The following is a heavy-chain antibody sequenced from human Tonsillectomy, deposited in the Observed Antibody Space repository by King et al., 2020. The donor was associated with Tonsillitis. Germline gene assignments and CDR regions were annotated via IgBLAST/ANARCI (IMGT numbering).Heavy chain of an antibody. D-gene: IGHD6-13*01. CDR3: TSGAAAGTYYYYFGMDV. Sequence: VQLVESGGGLVKPGGSLRLSCAASGFTFSNAWMSWVRQAPGKGLEWVGRIKSKTDGGTTDYAAPVKGRFTISRDDSKNTLYLQMDSLKTEDTAVYYCTSGAAAGTYYYYFGMDVWGQGTTVTVSS. CDR2: IKSKTDGGTT. CDR1: GFTFSNAW. J-gene: IGHJ6*02. V-gene: IGHV3-15*01.